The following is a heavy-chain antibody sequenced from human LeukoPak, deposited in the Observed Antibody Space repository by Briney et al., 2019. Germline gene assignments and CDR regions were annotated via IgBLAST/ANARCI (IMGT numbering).Heavy chain of an antibody. J-gene: IGHJ4*02. CDR2: INPNSGGT. Sequence: GASVKVSCKASGYTFTSYYMHWVRQAPGQGLEWMGWINPNSGGTNYAQKFQGGVTMTRDTSISTAYMELSRLRSDDTAVYYCARDLQSSSGYYYVVGYWGQGTLVTVSS. CDR1: GYTFTSYY. CDR3: ARDLQSSSGYYYVVGY. D-gene: IGHD3-22*01. V-gene: IGHV1-2*02.